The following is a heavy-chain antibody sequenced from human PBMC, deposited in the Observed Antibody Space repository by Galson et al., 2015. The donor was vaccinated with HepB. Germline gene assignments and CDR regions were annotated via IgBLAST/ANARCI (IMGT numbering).Heavy chain of an antibody. V-gene: IGHV1-69*13. D-gene: IGHD2-8*01. J-gene: IGHJ4*02. CDR2: IIPIIGTS. CDR1: GGTFSSYA. CDR3: ARDPALICTNGVCSVPPFDY. Sequence: SVKVSCKASGGTFSSYAINWVRQAPGQGLEWMGGIIPIIGTSDYAQKFQGRVTITADESTSTAYMELSGLRSEDTAVYYCARDPALICTNGVCSVPPFDYWGQGTLVTVSS.